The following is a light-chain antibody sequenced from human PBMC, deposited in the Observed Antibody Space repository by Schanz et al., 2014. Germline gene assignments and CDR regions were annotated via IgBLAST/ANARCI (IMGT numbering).Light chain of an antibody. CDR2: DVN. J-gene: IGLJ3*02. V-gene: IGLV2-14*03. CDR3: GSYTTSTSWV. Sequence: QSALTQPASVSGSPGQSITISCTGTSSDVGGYNYVSWYQQHPGKAPKLMIYDVNNRPSGVSNRFSGSKSGNTASLTISGLQAEDEADYYCGSYTTSTSWVFGGGTKLTVL. CDR1: SSDVGGYNY.